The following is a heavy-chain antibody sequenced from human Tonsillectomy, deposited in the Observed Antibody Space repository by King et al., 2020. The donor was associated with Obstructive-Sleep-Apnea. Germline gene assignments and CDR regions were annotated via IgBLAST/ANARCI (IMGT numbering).Heavy chain of an antibody. V-gene: IGHV3-64D*09. CDR3: VKDKLYGRSLVVSDIYWYFDL. CDR1: GFTFSSYA. Sequence: VQLVESGGGLVQPGGSLRLSCSASGFTFSSYAMHWVRQAPGKGLEYVSAISSNGGSTYYADSVKGRFTISRDNSKNTLYLQMSSLRAEDTAVYYCVKDKLYGRSLVVSDIYWYFDLWGRGTLVTVSS. J-gene: IGHJ2*01. CDR2: ISSNGGST. D-gene: IGHD3-22*01.